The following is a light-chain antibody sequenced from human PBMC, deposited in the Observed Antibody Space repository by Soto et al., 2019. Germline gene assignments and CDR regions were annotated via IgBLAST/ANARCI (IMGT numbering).Light chain of an antibody. CDR3: CSYTSSKTHV. J-gene: IGLJ1*01. V-gene: IGLV2-14*01. CDR1: SSDVGGYNF. Sequence: QSALTQPASVSRSPGQSITISCTGTSSDVGGYNFVSWYQQHPGKAPKLVIYEVINRPSGVSNRFSGSKSGNTASLTISGVQAEDEADYYCCSYTSSKTHVFGTGTKVTVL. CDR2: EVI.